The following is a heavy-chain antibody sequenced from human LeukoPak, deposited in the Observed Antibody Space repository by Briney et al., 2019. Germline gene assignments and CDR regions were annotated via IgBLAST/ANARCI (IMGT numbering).Heavy chain of an antibody. CDR2: ISSSGSTI. J-gene: IGHJ4*02. Sequence: GGSLRLSCAASGFTFSSYEMNWVRQAPGKGLEWVSYISSSGSTIYYADSVKGRFTISRDNAKNSLYLQMNSLRAEDTAVYYCASPSGYGDFDYWGQGTLVTVPS. CDR3: ASPSGYGDFDY. CDR1: GFTFSSYE. V-gene: IGHV3-48*03. D-gene: IGHD4-17*01.